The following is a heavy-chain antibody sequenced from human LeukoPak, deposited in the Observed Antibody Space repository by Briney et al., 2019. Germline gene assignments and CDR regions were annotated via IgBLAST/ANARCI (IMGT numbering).Heavy chain of an antibody. V-gene: IGHV1-8*01. CDR1: GYTFTSYD. CDR3: ARGAPYDWDDAFDI. CDR2: MNPNSGNT. D-gene: IGHD3-9*01. Sequence: ASVKVSCKASGYTFTSYDINWVRQATGQGLEWMGWMNPNSGNTGYAQKFQGRVTMTRNTSISTAYMELSSPRSEDTAVYYCARGAPYDWDDAFDIWGQGTMVTVSS. J-gene: IGHJ3*02.